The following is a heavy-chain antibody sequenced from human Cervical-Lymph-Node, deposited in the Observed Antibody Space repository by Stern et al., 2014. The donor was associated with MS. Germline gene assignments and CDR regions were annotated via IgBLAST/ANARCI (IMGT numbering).Heavy chain of an antibody. CDR2: IYYSGST. V-gene: IGHV4-59*01. D-gene: IGHD5-18*01. Sequence: VQLVESGPGLVKPSETLSLTCTVSGGSISSYYWSWIRQPPGKGLEWIGYIYYSGSTNYNPSLKSRVTISVDTSKNQFSLKLSSVTAADTAVYYCARNVDTAPLGAWGQGTLVTVSS. CDR3: ARNVDTAPLGA. J-gene: IGHJ5*02. CDR1: GGSISSYY.